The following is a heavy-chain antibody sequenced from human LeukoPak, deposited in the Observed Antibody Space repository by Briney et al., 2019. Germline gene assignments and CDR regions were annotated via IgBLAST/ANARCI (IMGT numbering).Heavy chain of an antibody. CDR2: ISTYFGVT. Sequence: ASVNVSCKASGFRFSSFGVSWVRQAPGQGPEWMGWISTYFGVTHYAEKFEDRVTMTIDTSTTTAYMELRSLRYDDTAVYYCARDSDYSGNGNGDWFDPWGQGTVVTVSS. CDR1: GFRFSSFG. V-gene: IGHV1-18*04. J-gene: IGHJ5*02. CDR3: ARDSDYSGNGNGDWFDP. D-gene: IGHD4-11*01.